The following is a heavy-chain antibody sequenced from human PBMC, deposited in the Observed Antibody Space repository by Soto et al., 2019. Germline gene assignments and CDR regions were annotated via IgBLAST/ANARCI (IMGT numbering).Heavy chain of an antibody. D-gene: IGHD3-10*01. Sequence: QVQLVQSGAEVKTPGSSVKVCCKASGGTLSDYAISWVRQAPGQGLEWMGGIMPTVDSANYAQNFQGRLTISADESTSTANLELSSLRSDDTAVYYCAVAAVREIMAQESSGMAVWGQGTTVIVSS. CDR1: GGTLSDYA. V-gene: IGHV1-69*01. CDR2: IMPTVDSA. CDR3: AVAAVREIMAQESSGMAV. J-gene: IGHJ6*02.